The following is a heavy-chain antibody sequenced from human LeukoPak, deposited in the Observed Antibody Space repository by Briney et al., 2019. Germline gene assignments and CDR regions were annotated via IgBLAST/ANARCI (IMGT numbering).Heavy chain of an antibody. CDR1: GYTFTGYY. CDR2: INPNSGGT. Sequence: ASVKVSFKASGYTFTGYYLHWVRQAPGQGLEWMGWINPNSGGTNYAQKFQGRVTMTRDTSISTAYMELSRLRSDDTAVYYCACGLLWLGELFDYWGQGTLVTVSS. V-gene: IGHV1-2*02. CDR3: ACGLLWLGELFDY. J-gene: IGHJ4*02. D-gene: IGHD3-10*01.